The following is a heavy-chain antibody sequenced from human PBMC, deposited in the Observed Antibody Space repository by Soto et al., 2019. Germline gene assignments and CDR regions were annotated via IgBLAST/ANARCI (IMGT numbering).Heavy chain of an antibody. D-gene: IGHD3-16*01. V-gene: IGHV1-18*01. CDR3: ARDYTRGSAKNWFDA. Sequence: QVQLVQSGAEVKKPGASVKVSCKASGYTFTSYGINWVRQAPGQGLQWMGWISAYNGNTNYAENLQGRVTMTTDTSTSTGYMELRSLRSDDTAVYYCARDYTRGSAKNWFDAWGQGTLVTVSS. CDR1: GYTFTSYG. CDR2: ISAYNGNT. J-gene: IGHJ5*02.